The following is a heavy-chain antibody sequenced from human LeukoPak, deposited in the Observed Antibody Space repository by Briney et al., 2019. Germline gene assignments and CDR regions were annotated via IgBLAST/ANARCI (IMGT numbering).Heavy chain of an antibody. CDR3: ARDRSSSSGRLFDY. V-gene: IGHV1-69*13. CDR1: GGTFSSYA. CDR2: IIPIFGTA. J-gene: IGHJ4*02. Sequence: GASVKVSCKASGGTFSSYAISWVRQAPGQGLEWMGGIIPIFGTANYAQKFQGRVTITADESTSTAYMELSSLRSEDTAVYYCARDRSSSSGRLFDYWGQGTLVTVSS. D-gene: IGHD6-6*01.